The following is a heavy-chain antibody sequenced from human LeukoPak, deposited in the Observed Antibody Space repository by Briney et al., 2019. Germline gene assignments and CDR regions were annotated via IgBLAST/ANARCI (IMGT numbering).Heavy chain of an antibody. D-gene: IGHD3-10*02. Sequence: SETLSLTCTVSGGSLSSYYWSWIRQPPGKGLERIGCFYHSGSTNYNPSLKSRVTTSVDTSKNQFSLRLSSVTAADTALYYCAKDIFGSNPAWGQGTLVTVSS. J-gene: IGHJ5*02. CDR2: FYHSGST. CDR1: GGSLSSYY. V-gene: IGHV4-59*01. CDR3: AKDIFGSNPA.